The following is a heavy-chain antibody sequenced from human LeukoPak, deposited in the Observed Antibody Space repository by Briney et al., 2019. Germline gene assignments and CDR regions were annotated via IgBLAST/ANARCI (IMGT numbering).Heavy chain of an antibody. CDR1: GYTFTGYY. J-gene: IGHJ4*02. CDR3: AREADNWNYVRRGPPFDY. CDR2: INPNSGNT. Sequence: ASVKVSCKASGYTFTGYYIHWVRQAPGQGLEWMGWINPNSGNTNYAQRFQGGVTMTRDTSICTAYMELSRLRSADTAVYYCAREADNWNYVRRGPPFDYWGQGTPVTVSS. V-gene: IGHV1-2*02. D-gene: IGHD1-7*01.